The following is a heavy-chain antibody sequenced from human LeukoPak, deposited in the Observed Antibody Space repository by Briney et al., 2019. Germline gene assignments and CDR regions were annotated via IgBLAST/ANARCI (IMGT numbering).Heavy chain of an antibody. J-gene: IGHJ4*02. CDR3: ARGLRYFDVFDY. V-gene: IGHV3-23*01. CDR1: GFTFSSYA. D-gene: IGHD3-9*01. Sequence: GGSLRLSCAASGFTFSSYAMSWVRQAPGKGLEWVSAISGSGGSTYYADSVKGRFTISRDNAKNSLYLQMNSLRAEDTAVYYCARGLRYFDVFDYWGQGTLVTVSS. CDR2: ISGSGGST.